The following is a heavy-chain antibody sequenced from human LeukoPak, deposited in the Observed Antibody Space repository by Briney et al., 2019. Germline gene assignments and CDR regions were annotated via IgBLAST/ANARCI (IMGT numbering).Heavy chain of an antibody. CDR2: TYYRSKWYN. Sequence: SQTLSLTCAISGDSVSSNSAAWNWIRQSPSRGLEWLGRTYYRSKWYNDYAVSVKSRITINPDTSKNQFSLQLNSVTPEDTAVYYCARGWGSAKGYYYYYMDVWGKGTTVTISS. J-gene: IGHJ6*03. V-gene: IGHV6-1*01. D-gene: IGHD3-10*01. CDR1: GDSVSSNSAA. CDR3: ARGWGSAKGYYYYYMDV.